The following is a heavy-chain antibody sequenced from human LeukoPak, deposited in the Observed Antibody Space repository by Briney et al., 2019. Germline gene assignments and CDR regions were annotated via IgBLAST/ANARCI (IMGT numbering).Heavy chain of an antibody. CDR3: SRGGMIVVVITSDDAFDM. Sequence: GGSLRLSCTVSGFTFGDFSMSWFRQAPGKGLEWVGCIRSKAYGGTTEYAASVKGRFTISRDDSKSIAYLQMNSLKTEDTAVYYCSRGGMIVVVITSDDAFDMWGQGTMVTVSS. CDR2: IRSKAYGGTT. CDR1: GFTFGDFS. D-gene: IGHD3-22*01. J-gene: IGHJ3*02. V-gene: IGHV3-49*03.